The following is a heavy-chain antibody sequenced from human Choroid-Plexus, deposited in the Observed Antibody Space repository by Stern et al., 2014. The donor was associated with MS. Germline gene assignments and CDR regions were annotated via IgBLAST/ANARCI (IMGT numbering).Heavy chain of an antibody. Sequence: QLQLQESGPGLVKPSRTLSLTCTVSGASLSGDNWGTWVRQPPGKGLEWIGAIFHTGDTNYNPSHRSRVVMLVDSSKSQFSPQLTSVAAADTAVYYCARGGGTDSPTYDYWGKGTLVTVS. D-gene: IGHD3-16*01. CDR3: ARGGGTDSPTYDY. V-gene: IGHV4-4*02. CDR2: IFHTGDT. CDR1: GASLSGDNW. J-gene: IGHJ4*02.